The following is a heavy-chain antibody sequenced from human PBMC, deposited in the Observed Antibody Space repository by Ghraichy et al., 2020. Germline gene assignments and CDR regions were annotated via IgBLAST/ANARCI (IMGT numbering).Heavy chain of an antibody. J-gene: IGHJ4*02. V-gene: IGHV4-34*01. CDR1: GGSFSGYY. CDR3: ARGLVYSGLYYFDY. CDR2: INHSGST. Sequence: SETLSLTCAVYGGSFSGYYWSWIRQPPGKGLEWIGEINHSGSTNYNPSLKSRVTISVDTSKNQFSLKLSSVTAADTAVYYCARGLVYSGLYYFDYWGQGTLVTVSS. D-gene: IGHD5-12*01.